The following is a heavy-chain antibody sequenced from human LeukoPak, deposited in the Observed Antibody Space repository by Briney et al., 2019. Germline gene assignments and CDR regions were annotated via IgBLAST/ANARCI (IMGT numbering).Heavy chain of an antibody. J-gene: IGHJ4*02. Sequence: PSETLSLTCIVPGYSISGPYYWGWIRQTPGKGLEWIGTIYHTGSTYYGPTLKSRVSISVDTSKNQFSLKLTSVTAADTAIYYCATLAYDNSGSYYFDSWGQGTQVTVSS. D-gene: IGHD3-10*01. V-gene: IGHV4-38-2*02. CDR3: ATLAYDNSGSYYFDS. CDR2: IYHTGST. CDR1: GYSISGPYY.